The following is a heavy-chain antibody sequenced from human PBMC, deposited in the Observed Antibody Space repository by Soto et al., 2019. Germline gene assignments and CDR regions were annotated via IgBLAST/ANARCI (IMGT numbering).Heavy chain of an antibody. CDR1: VVSISSYY. J-gene: IGHJ4*02. D-gene: IGHD4-17*01. V-gene: IGHV4-59*01. CDR2: IHYSGST. CDR3: ARVGWTTVGYCFDY. Sequence: SETLSLTCTVSVVSISSYYWSWIRQPPGKGLEWIGYIHYSGSTKYNPSLKSRVSISVDTSKSQFSLKLSSVTAADTAVYYCARVGWTTVGYCFDYWGQGALVTVSS.